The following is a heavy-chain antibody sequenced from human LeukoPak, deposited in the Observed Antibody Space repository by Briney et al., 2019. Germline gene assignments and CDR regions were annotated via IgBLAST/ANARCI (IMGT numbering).Heavy chain of an antibody. CDR1: GGSISSSSYY. J-gene: IGHJ4*02. V-gene: IGHV4-39*01. CDR2: IYYSGST. D-gene: IGHD3-22*01. Sequence: SETLSLTCTVSGGSISSSSYYWGWIRQPPGKGLEWIGSIYYSGSTYYNPSLKSRVTISVDTSKNQFSLKLSSVTAADTAVYYCARHSGRITMIVVVPLSLDHWGQGTLVTVSS. CDR3: ARHSGRITMIVVVPLSLDH.